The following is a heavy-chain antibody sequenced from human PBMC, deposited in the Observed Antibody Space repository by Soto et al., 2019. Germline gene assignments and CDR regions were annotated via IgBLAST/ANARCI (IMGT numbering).Heavy chain of an antibody. CDR2: IYHSGST. CDR3: ARDISGTTLFDS. J-gene: IGHJ4*02. D-gene: IGHD1-7*01. Sequence: QVQLQESGPGLVKPSGTLSLTCAVYGGSISSSHWWSWVRQSPGKGLEWIGEIYHSGSTHYNPSLKGRVTISVSKSTNQSSLALTSVTVADTAISYCARDISGTTLFDSWGQGDLVTVPS. CDR1: GGSISSSHW. V-gene: IGHV4-4*02.